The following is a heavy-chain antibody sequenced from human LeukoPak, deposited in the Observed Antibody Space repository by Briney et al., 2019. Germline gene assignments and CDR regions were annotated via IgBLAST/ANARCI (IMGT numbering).Heavy chain of an antibody. Sequence: PSETLSLTCSVSGGFISKYCWSWIRLAPGKGLEWIGNTFYRGSSNYNPSLRSRATISVDTSKNQFSLELSSVTAADTAVYYCARERLAMVRGVIPKEAWGWFATWGQGTLGTVSS. V-gene: IGHV4-59*12. CDR1: GGFISKYC. CDR2: TFYRGSS. CDR3: ARERLAMVRGVIPKEAWGWFAT. D-gene: IGHD3-10*01. J-gene: IGHJ5*02.